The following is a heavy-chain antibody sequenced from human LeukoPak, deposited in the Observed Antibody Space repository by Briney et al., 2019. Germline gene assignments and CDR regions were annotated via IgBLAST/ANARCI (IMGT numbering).Heavy chain of an antibody. V-gene: IGHV3-48*01. CDR2: ITSSSSKTI. D-gene: IGHD3-9*01. J-gene: IGHJ4*02. CDR1: GFSFSSYS. CDR3: AKDYGDDWPTRFDY. Sequence: GGSLRLSCAASGFSFSSYSMNWVRQAPGKGLEWVSYITSSSSKTIYYADSVKGRFTISRDNAKNSLSLQMNSLRAEDTAVYYCAKDYGDDWPTRFDYWGQGTLVTVSS.